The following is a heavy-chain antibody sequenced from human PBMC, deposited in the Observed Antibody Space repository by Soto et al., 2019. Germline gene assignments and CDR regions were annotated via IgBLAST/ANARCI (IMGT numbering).Heavy chain of an antibody. J-gene: IGHJ6*02. CDR2: INHSGST. CDR1: GGSFSGYY. V-gene: IGHV4-34*01. D-gene: IGHD3-10*01. Sequence: SETLSLTCAVYGGSFSGYYWSWNRQPPGTGLEWIGEINHSGSTNYNPSLKSRVTISVDTSKNQFSLKLSSVTAADTAVYYCASGALWFGELLGFHYYYGMDVWGQGTTVT. CDR3: ASGALWFGELLGFHYYYGMDV.